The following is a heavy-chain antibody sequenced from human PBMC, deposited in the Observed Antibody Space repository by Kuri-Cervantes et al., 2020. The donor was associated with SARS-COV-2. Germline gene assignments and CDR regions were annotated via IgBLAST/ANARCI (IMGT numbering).Heavy chain of an antibody. D-gene: IGHD2-2*01. CDR1: GFTFSSYW. CDR3: ARDNSQVVVPAASYFQH. V-gene: IGHV3-7*01. Sequence: ETLSLTCAASGFTFSSYWMSWVRQAPGKGLEWVANIKQDGSEKYYVDSVKGRFTISRDNAKNSLYLQMNSLRAEDTAVYYCARDNSQVVVPAASYFQHWGQGTLVTVSS. J-gene: IGHJ1*01. CDR2: IKQDGSEK.